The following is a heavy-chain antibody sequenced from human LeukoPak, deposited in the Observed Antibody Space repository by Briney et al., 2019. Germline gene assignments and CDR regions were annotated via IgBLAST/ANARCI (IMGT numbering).Heavy chain of an antibody. CDR2: IKQEGSEK. CDR3: ARDAYYYDSSGYYLGGFYYYYGMDV. J-gene: IGHJ6*02. D-gene: IGHD3-22*01. Sequence: PGGSLRLSCAASGLTFSSYWMSGVRQAPGKGLEWVANIKQEGSEKYYVDSVKGRFTISRDNAKNSLYLQMNSLRAEDTAVYYCARDAYYYDSSGYYLGGFYYYYGMDVWGQGTTVTVSS. V-gene: IGHV3-7*01. CDR1: GLTFSSYW.